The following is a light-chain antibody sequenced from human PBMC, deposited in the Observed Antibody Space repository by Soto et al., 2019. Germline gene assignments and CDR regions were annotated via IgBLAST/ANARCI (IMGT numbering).Light chain of an antibody. Sequence: EIVLTQSPGSLSLSPGERATLSCRASQSVDDKYLAWYQQKRGQATRLLIYDAFSRATGVPDRFIGSGSGTDFTLTISRLEPEDFALYYCQQSPRTFGQGTKVEIK. CDR1: QSVDDKY. CDR2: DAF. CDR3: QQSPRT. V-gene: IGKV3-20*01. J-gene: IGKJ1*01.